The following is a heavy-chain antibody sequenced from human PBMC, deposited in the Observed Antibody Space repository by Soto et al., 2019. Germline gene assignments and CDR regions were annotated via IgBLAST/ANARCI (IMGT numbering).Heavy chain of an antibody. CDR1: GFTVSSNY. Sequence: EVQIEESGGGLVQAGGSLRLSCAASGFTVSSNYLSWVRQSPGKGLEWVSVLYSGGSTYYADSVKGRFTISRDNSKNTLYLQMNSLRAEDTAVYYCAKSNGDYEGWYFDLWGRGTLVTVSS. CDR3: AKSNGDYEGWYFDL. V-gene: IGHV3-66*01. J-gene: IGHJ2*01. D-gene: IGHD4-17*01. CDR2: LYSGGST.